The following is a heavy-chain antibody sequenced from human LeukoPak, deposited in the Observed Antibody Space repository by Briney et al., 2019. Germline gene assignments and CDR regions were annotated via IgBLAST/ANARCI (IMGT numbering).Heavy chain of an antibody. CDR3: ARVMTTVRFYDY. J-gene: IGHJ4*02. V-gene: IGHV4-34*01. CDR1: GGSFSGYY. D-gene: IGHD4-11*01. Sequence: PSETLSLTFAVYGGSFSGYYWSWIRQPPGKGLEWIGEINHSGSTNYNPSLKSRVTISVDTSKNQFSLKLSSVTAADTAVYYCARVMTTVRFYDYRGQGTLVTVSS. CDR2: INHSGST.